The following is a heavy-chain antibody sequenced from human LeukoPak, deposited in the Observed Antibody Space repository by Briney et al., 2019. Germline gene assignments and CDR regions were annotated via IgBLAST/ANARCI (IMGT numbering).Heavy chain of an antibody. D-gene: IGHD1-26*01. CDR2: INPNSGGT. Sequence: ASVNVSCKASGYTFTGYYMHWVRQAPGQGLEWMGWINPNSGGTNYAQKFQGRVTMTRDTSISTAYMELSRLRSDDTAVYYCAREGVVGATRAFGYWGQGTLVTVSS. V-gene: IGHV1-2*02. CDR1: GYTFTGYY. CDR3: AREGVVGATRAFGY. J-gene: IGHJ4*02.